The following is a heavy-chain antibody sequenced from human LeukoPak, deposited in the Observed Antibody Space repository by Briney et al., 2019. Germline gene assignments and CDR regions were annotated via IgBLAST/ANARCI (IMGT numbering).Heavy chain of an antibody. V-gene: IGHV3-64D*06. CDR3: VKSGSYYNEPYYFDY. J-gene: IGHJ4*02. Sequence: PGGSLRLSCSASGFTFSRCAMHWVRQAPGKGLEYVSGISSNGGSTYYADSVKGRFTISRDNSNNTLYLQMSSLRAEDNAVYYCVKSGSYYNEPYYFDYWGQGTLVTVSS. CDR2: ISSNGGST. D-gene: IGHD3-10*01. CDR1: GFTFSRCA.